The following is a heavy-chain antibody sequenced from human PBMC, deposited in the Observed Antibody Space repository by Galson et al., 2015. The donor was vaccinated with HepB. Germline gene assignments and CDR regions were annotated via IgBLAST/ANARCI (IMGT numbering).Heavy chain of an antibody. J-gene: IGHJ4*02. V-gene: IGHV3-21*01. CDR1: GFTFSNYN. D-gene: IGHD4-23*01. CDR3: ARDFGGNSGYFDD. Sequence: SLRLSCAASGFTFSNYNFNWVRQAPGKWLEWVSSISGRSTYIYYADSVRGRFTISRDNSKNSLFLQMNSLRAEDTAFYYCARDFGGNSGYFDDWGQGTQVTVSS. CDR2: ISGRSTYI.